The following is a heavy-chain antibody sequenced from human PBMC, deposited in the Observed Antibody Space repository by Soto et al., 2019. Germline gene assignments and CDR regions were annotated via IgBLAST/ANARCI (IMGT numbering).Heavy chain of an antibody. D-gene: IGHD3-22*01. Sequence: GASVKVSCKASGGSSYVISWVRQAPGHGLEWMGWINPGNGNTKYSQKFQGRVIIERDTSASTAYMELSSLRSEDTAVYYCARGGYFDSSNYLAYWGLGTLVTVSS. J-gene: IGHJ4*02. CDR1: GGSSYV. CDR3: ARGGYFDSSNYLAY. V-gene: IGHV1-3*01. CDR2: INPGNGNT.